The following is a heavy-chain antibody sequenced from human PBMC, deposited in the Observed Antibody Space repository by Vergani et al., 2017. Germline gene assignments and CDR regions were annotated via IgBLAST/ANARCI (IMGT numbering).Heavy chain of an antibody. V-gene: IGHV3-30*18. CDR1: GFTFSSYG. D-gene: IGHD6-19*01. CDR3: AKDMQQWLATKFDY. J-gene: IGHJ4*02. CDR2: ISYDGSNK. Sequence: VQLVESGGGLVKPGGSLRLSCAASGFTFSSYGMHWVRQAPGKGLEWVAVISYDGSNKYYADSVKGRFTISRDNSKNTLYLQMNSLRAEDTAVYYCAKDMQQWLATKFDYWGQGTLVTVSS.